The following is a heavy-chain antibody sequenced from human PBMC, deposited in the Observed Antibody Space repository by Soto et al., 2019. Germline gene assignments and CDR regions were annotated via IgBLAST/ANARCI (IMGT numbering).Heavy chain of an antibody. D-gene: IGHD3-9*01. J-gene: IGHJ3*02. CDR2: INPSGGST. CDR3: ARDRRTGVDAFDI. Sequence: ASVKVSCKASGYTFTSYYMHWVLQAPGQGLEWMGIINPSGGSTSYAQKFQGRVTMTRDTSTSTVYMELSSLRSEDTAVYYCARDRRTGVDAFDIWGQGTMVTVSS. CDR1: GYTFTSYY. V-gene: IGHV1-46*03.